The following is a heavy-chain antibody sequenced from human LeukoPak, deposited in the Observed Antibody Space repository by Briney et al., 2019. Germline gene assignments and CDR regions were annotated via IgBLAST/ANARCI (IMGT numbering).Heavy chain of an antibody. D-gene: IGHD4-17*01. V-gene: IGHV4-39*01. Sequence: SETLSLTCTVSGGSISSSSYFWGWIRQPPGKGLAWIGSIYYSGSTYYNPSLKSRVTLSVDTSKNQFSLKLSSVTAADTAVYYCARRYGDYYYYMDVWGKGTTVTVSS. CDR1: GGSISSSSYF. CDR3: ARRYGDYYYYMDV. CDR2: IYYSGST. J-gene: IGHJ6*03.